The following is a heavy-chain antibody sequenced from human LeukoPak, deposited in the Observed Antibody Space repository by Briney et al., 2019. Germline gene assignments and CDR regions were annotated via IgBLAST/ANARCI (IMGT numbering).Heavy chain of an antibody. CDR2: IYSGGST. J-gene: IGHJ4*02. CDR1: GFTVSSNY. V-gene: IGHV3-53*01. D-gene: IGHD7-27*01. CDR3: ARGPPNWGYDY. Sequence: QSGGSLRLSCAASGFTVSSNYMSWVRQAPGKGLEWVSVIYSGGSTYYADSVKGRFTISRDNSKSTLYLQMNSLRAEDTAVYYCARGPPNWGYDYWGPGTLVTVSS.